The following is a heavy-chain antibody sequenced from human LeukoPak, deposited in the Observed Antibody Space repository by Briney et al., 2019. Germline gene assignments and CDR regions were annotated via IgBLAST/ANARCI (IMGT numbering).Heavy chain of an antibody. CDR2: IKLDGSEK. CDR3: ARDQYDTWSRRGNFDS. J-gene: IGHJ4*02. D-gene: IGHD3-3*01. V-gene: IGHV3-7*03. CDR1: GFTFGKYW. Sequence: GSLRLSCVASGFTFGKYWMSWVRQAPGKGLEWVANIKLDGSEKNYVDSVKGRFTISRDNTKNSLYLQMNSLRAEDTAVFYCARDQYDTWSRRGNFDSWGQGTLVIVSS.